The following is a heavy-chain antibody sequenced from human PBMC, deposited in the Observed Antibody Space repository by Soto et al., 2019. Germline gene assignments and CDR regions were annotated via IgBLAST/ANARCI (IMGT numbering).Heavy chain of an antibody. CDR3: ARQSGSSSKPENYYYYGMDV. V-gene: IGHV5-10-1*01. J-gene: IGHJ6*02. Sequence: ESVKISCKGSGYSFTSYWISWVRQIPGKGLEWMGRIDPSDSYTNYSPSFQGHVTISADKSISTAYLQWSSLKASDTAMYYCARQSGSSSKPENYYYYGMDVWGQGTTVTVSS. D-gene: IGHD6-6*01. CDR2: IDPSDSYT. CDR1: GYSFTSYW.